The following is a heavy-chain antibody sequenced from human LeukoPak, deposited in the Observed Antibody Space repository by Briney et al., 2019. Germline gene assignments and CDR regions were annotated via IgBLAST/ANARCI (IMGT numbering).Heavy chain of an antibody. CDR2: IEYNGRMT. D-gene: IGHD2-2*01. CDR1: GFTFGHYW. V-gene: IGHV3-74*01. J-gene: IGHJ4*02. CDR3: AKPGYADSQGGYLDY. Sequence: PGGSLRLSCAASGFTFGHYWMHWVRQAPGKGLEWVSRIEYNGRMTNYADSVKGRFTISRDSSRNTVYLQLNGLRAEDTAVYYCAKPGYADSQGGYLDYWGQGLMVTVST.